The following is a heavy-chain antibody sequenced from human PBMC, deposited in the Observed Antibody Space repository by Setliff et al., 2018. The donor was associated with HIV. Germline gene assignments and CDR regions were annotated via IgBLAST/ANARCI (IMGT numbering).Heavy chain of an antibody. D-gene: IGHD2-8*02. V-gene: IGHV3-23*01. CDR2: ISGNGGNT. J-gene: IGHJ4*02. Sequence: GGSLRLSCAAFGFTFNNYAMNWVRQAPGKGLEWVSGISGNGGNTLYADSVKGRFTISRDTPRNTLYLQMNSLRADDTAVYHCATAPQRCTGGNCLLLSLNSWGQGTLVTVSS. CDR3: ATAPQRCTGGNCLLLSLNS. CDR1: GFTFNNYA.